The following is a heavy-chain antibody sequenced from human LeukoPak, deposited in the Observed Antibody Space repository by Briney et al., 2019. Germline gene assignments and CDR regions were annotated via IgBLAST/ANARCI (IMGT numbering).Heavy chain of an antibody. D-gene: IGHD5-24*01. CDR2: ISSSGSPI. CDR3: ARTMAF. V-gene: IGHV3-48*03. CDR1: GFTFSSYE. J-gene: IGHJ4*02. Sequence: GGSLRLSCTASGFTFSSYEMNWVRQAPGKGLEWVSDISSSGSPIYYADSVKGRFAVSRDNAKNSLYLQMSSLRAEDTAVYYCARTMAFWGQGTLVAVSS.